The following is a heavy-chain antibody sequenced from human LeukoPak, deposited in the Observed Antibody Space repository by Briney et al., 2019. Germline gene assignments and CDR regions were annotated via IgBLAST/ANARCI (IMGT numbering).Heavy chain of an antibody. CDR2: IYSGGST. J-gene: IGHJ4*02. V-gene: IGHV3-53*01. Sequence: GGSLRLSCAASGFIFSRYGMHWVRHAPGKGLEWVSVIYSGGSTYYADSVKGRFTISRDNSKNTLYLQMNSLRAEDTAVYYCARDLGNSGRFDYWGQGTLVTVSS. D-gene: IGHD4-23*01. CDR1: GFIFSRYG. CDR3: ARDLGNSGRFDY.